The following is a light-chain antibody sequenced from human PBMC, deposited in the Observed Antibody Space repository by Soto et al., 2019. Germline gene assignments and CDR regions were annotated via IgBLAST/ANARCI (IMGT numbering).Light chain of an antibody. CDR1: QSISSSY. V-gene: IGKV3-20*01. CDR2: AAS. J-gene: IGKJ4*01. CDR3: QQYGSSPLT. Sequence: EIVLTQSPGTLSLSPGERATLSCRASQSISSSYLAWYQQKPGQAPRLLIYAASSSATGIPDRFSASGSGTDFTLTISRLEPEDFAVYYCQQYGSSPLTFGGGTKVEIK.